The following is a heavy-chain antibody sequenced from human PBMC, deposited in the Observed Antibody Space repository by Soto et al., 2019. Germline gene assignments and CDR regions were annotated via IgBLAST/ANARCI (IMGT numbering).Heavy chain of an antibody. D-gene: IGHD2-15*01. CDR2: IDPSDSYT. CDR1: GYSFTSYW. Sequence: GESLKISCKGSGYSFTSYWISWVRQMPGKGLEWMGRIDPSDSYTNYSPSFQGHVTISADKSISTAYLQWSSLKASDTAMYYCASGYCSGGRCYKDDDAFDIWGQGTMVTVS. CDR3: ASGYCSGGRCYKDDDAFDI. J-gene: IGHJ3*02. V-gene: IGHV5-10-1*01.